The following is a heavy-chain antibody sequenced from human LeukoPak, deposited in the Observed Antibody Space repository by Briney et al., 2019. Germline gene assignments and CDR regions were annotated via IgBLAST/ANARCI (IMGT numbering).Heavy chain of an antibody. CDR2: TRNKAKSYTT. J-gene: IGHJ6*02. CDR1: GFTFSDHY. D-gene: IGHD4-17*01. Sequence: PGGSLRLSCAASGFTFSDHYMDWVRQAPGKGLEWVGRTRNKAKSYTTEYAASVKGRFTISRDDSKNSLYLQMNSLKTEDTAVYYCAREMTTVTHYYYGMDVWGQGTTVTVSS. V-gene: IGHV3-72*01. CDR3: AREMTTVTHYYYGMDV.